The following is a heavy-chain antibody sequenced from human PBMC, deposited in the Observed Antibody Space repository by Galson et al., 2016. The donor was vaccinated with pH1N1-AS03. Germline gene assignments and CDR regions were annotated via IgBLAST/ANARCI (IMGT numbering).Heavy chain of an antibody. J-gene: IGHJ4*02. CDR1: GSIFTRFW. V-gene: IGHV5-51*01. D-gene: IGHD2-15*01. CDR3: AKRYGYYFDY. Sequence: QSGAEVKKPGDSLTISCQASGSIFTRFWIGWVRQMPGKGLEWMGIIYPDDSDTRYSPSFQGQVTISADKSITTAYLQWTSLKASDTAIYYCAKRYGYYFDYWGQGTPVTVSS. CDR2: IYPDDSDT.